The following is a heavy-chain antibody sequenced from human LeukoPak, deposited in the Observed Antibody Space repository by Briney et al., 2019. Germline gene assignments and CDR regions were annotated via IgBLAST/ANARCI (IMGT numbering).Heavy chain of an antibody. V-gene: IGHV3-33*06. CDR2: IWYDGSNK. CDR3: AKVGYSGYDSTDYYYYGMDV. J-gene: IGHJ6*02. D-gene: IGHD5-12*01. CDR1: GFTFSSYG. Sequence: GGSLRLSCAASGFTFSSYGMHWVRQAPGKGLEWVAVIWYDGSNKYYADSVKGRFTISRDNSKNTLYLQMNSLRAEDTAVYYCAKVGYSGYDSTDYYYYGMDVWGQGTTVTVSS.